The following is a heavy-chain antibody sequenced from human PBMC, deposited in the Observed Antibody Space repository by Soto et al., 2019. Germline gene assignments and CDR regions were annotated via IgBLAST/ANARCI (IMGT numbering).Heavy chain of an antibody. CDR1: GGTFSSYA. Sequence: ASVKVSCKASGGTFSSYAISWVRQAPGQGLEWMGGIIPIFGTANYAQKFQGRVTITADESTSTAYMELSSLRSEDTAVYYCARERGQQPYYFDYWGQGTLVTVSS. CDR2: IIPIFGTA. CDR3: ARERGQQPYYFDY. V-gene: IGHV1-69*13. D-gene: IGHD6-13*01. J-gene: IGHJ4*02.